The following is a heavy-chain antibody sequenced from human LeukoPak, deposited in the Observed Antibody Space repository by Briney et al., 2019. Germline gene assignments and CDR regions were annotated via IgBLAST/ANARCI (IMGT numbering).Heavy chain of an antibody. Sequence: SETLSLTCTVSGGSIASISNYWSWIRQHPGKGLEWIGYIYYSGSTYYNPSLKSRVTISVDTSKNQFSLKLSSVTAADTAVYYCAREPASGEGNWFDPWGQGTLVTVSS. J-gene: IGHJ5*02. D-gene: IGHD3-10*01. CDR2: IYYSGST. V-gene: IGHV4-31*03. CDR3: AREPASGEGNWFDP. CDR1: GGSIASISNY.